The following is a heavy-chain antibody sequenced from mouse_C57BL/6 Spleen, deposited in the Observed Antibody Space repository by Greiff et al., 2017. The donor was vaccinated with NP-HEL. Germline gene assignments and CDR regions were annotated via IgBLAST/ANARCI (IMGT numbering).Heavy chain of an antibody. V-gene: IGHV10-3*01. Sequence: EVNVVESGGGLVQPKGSLKLSCAASGFTFNTYAMHWVRQAPGKGLEWVARIRSKSSNYATYYADSVKDRFTISRDDSQSMLYLQMNNLKTEDTAMYYCVREGQLRLQDYAMDYWGQGTSVTVSS. CDR2: IRSKSSNYAT. D-gene: IGHD3-2*02. CDR3: VREGQLRLQDYAMDY. CDR1: GFTFNTYA. J-gene: IGHJ4*01.